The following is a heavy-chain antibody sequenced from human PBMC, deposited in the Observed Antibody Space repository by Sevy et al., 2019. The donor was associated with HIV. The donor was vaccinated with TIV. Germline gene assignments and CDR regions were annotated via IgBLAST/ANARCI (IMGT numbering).Heavy chain of an antibody. Sequence: GGSLRLSCAASGFTFSSYGMHWVRQAPGKGLEWVAVISYDGSNKYYADSVKGRFTISRDNSKNTLYLQMNSLRAEDTAVYYCTKSRYSYALRGGFDYWGQGTLVTVSS. V-gene: IGHV3-30*18. J-gene: IGHJ4*02. CDR1: GFTFSSYG. D-gene: IGHD5-18*01. CDR3: TKSRYSYALRGGFDY. CDR2: ISYDGSNK.